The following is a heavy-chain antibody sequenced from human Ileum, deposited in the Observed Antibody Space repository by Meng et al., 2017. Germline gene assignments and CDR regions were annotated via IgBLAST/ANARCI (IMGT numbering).Heavy chain of an antibody. D-gene: IGHD1-7*01. CDR2: IYGRNGNS. J-gene: IGHJ4*01. Sequence: ASVKVSCKTSGYTFSDYGVGWVRQAPGQGLEWMGWIYGRNGNSNYSQKFRGRVTLTIDSSTTTAYMDVWSLRSDDTAVYYCARDWNYQPDYCGQGILVASSS. V-gene: IGHV1-18*01. CDR1: GYTFSDYG. CDR3: ARDWNYQPDY.